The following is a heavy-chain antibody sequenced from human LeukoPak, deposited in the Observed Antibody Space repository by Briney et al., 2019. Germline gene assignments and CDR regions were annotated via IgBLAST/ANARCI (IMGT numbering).Heavy chain of an antibody. CDR1: GGSFSGYY. D-gene: IGHD3-16*01. V-gene: IGHV4-34*11. CDR3: ARDIWGSST. J-gene: IGHJ5*02. Sequence: SETLSLTCAVYGGSFSGYYWSWIRQPPGKGLEWIGCIYHSGGTHYNPSLKSRVTMSVDMSKNQISLNLNSVTAADTAVYYCARDIWGSSTWGPGTLVTVSS. CDR2: IYHSGGT.